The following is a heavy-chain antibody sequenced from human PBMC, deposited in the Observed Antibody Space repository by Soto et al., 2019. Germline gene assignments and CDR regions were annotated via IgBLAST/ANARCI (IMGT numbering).Heavy chain of an antibody. D-gene: IGHD3-10*01. J-gene: IGHJ5*02. Sequence: PSETLSLTCTVSGGCISSGGYYWSWIRQHPGKGLEWIGYIYYSGSTYYNPSLKSRVTISVDTSKSQFSLKLSSVTAADTAVYYCARASMVRGDNGSWGQGTLVTVSS. CDR2: IYYSGST. CDR3: ARASMVRGDNGS. V-gene: IGHV4-31*03. CDR1: GGCISSGGYY.